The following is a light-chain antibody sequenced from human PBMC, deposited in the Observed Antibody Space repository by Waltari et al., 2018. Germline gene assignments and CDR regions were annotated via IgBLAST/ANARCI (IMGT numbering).Light chain of an antibody. CDR3: CSFAGSPYV. CDR2: EVS. CDR1: TSAAGGYHH. J-gene: IGLJ1*01. Sequence: QSALTQPRSVSGSPGQSVTISCTGTTSAAGGYHHVPWYQQHPGKPPHLMIYEVSKRPSGVPDRFSASKSGNTASLTISGLQTEDEADYYCCSFAGSPYVFGPGTKVTVL. V-gene: IGLV2-11*01.